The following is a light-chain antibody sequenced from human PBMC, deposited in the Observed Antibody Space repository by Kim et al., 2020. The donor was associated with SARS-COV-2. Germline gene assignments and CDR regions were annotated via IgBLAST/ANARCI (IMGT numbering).Light chain of an antibody. J-gene: IGKJ2*01. CDR2: AAS. CDR1: QSIAGY. V-gene: IGKV1-39*01. CDR3: QQSYTTPYT. Sequence: SASVGDRVTITCRASQSIAGYLNWYQQKPGKAPQLLIYAASNLESGVPSRFSGSGSGLDFTLTITSLQAEDFATFVCQQSYTTPYTFGQGTKLEI.